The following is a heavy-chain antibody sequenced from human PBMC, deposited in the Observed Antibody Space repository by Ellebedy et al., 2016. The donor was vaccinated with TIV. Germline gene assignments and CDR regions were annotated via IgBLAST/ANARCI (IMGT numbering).Heavy chain of an antibody. V-gene: IGHV4-34*01. Sequence: SETLSLTCAVYGGSFSGYYWSWIRQPPGKGLEWTGEINHSGSTNYNPSLKSRVTISVDTSKNQFSLELSSVTAADTAVYFCARSGTYHGNIDYWGQGTLVTVSS. J-gene: IGHJ4*02. CDR1: GGSFSGYY. CDR2: INHSGST. CDR3: ARSGTYHGNIDY. D-gene: IGHD1-26*01.